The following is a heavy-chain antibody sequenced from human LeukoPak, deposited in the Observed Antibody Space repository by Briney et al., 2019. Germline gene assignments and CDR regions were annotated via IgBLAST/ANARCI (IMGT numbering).Heavy chain of an antibody. D-gene: IGHD2-21*01. CDR1: GFTFSSYA. J-gene: IGHJ5*02. Sequence: PGGSLRLSCAASGFTFSSYAMSWVRQAPGKGLEWASSISDSGGSTHYADSVKGRFTISRDNSKNTLYLQMNCLRAEDTALYYCAKEAPFILFDPWGQGTLVTVSS. V-gene: IGHV3-23*01. CDR3: AKEAPFILFDP. CDR2: ISDSGGST.